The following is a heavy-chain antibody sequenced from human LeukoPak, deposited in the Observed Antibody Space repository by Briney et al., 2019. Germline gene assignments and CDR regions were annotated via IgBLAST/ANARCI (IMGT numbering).Heavy chain of an antibody. J-gene: IGHJ4*02. CDR3: ARRSSSYYFDY. V-gene: IGHV4-39*01. CDR1: GGSISSSSYY. Sequence: KPSETMSLTRTVAGGSISSSSYYWGWIPQPPGKGLEWIGSIYYTGSTYYNPSLKSRVTISVDTSKNQFSLKLASVTAADTAVYYCARRSSSYYFDYWGQGTLVTVSS. CDR2: IYYTGST.